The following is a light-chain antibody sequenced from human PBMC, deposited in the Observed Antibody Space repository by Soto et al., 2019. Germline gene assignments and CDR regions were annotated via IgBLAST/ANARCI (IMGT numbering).Light chain of an antibody. CDR2: GAS. V-gene: IGKV3-20*01. J-gene: IGKJ2*01. CDR1: QSVSSSY. Sequence: EIVLTQSPGTLSLSPGERATLSCRASQSVSSSYLAWYQQTPGQAPRLLIYGASSRATGIPDRFSGSGSGTDFTLTISRLEPEDFAVYYCQLRNTFGQGTKLEIK. CDR3: QLRNT.